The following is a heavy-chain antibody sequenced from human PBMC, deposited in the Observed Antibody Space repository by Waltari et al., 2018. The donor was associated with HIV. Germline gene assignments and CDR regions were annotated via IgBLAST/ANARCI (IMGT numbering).Heavy chain of an antibody. CDR2: IKTRSGGT. CDR1: GYIFTDNF. V-gene: IGHV1-2*04. Sequence: QVELVQPEAEVGKPGASVKVSCEAYGYIFTDNFIHWVRQAPGQGLEWMGGIKTRSGGTKVAQKFQGWVTMNMDMSTTTAYMELRRLTDDDTAIYYCAREGMKYFDLWGRGTLVTVSS. CDR3: AREGMKYFDL. D-gene: IGHD3-10*01. J-gene: IGHJ2*01.